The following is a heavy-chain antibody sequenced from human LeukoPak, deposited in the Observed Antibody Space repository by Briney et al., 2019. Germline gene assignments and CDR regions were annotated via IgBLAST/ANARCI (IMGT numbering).Heavy chain of an antibody. J-gene: IGHJ4*02. CDR2: ISKGGRNE. CDR1: GFAFSGFD. D-gene: IGHD6-13*01. V-gene: IGHV3-30*03. Sequence: PGKSLRLSCAASGFAFSGFDMNWVRQAPGKGLEGVAMISKGGRNEYCVESVTGRVTISRDNSKNTLYLQMNSLRAEDTAVYYCARDLQQPGIAAAGTGDIDYWGQGTLVTVSS. CDR3: ARDLQQPGIAAAGTGDIDY.